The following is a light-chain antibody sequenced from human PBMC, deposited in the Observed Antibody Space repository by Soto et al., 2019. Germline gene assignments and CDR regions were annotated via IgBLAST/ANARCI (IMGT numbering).Light chain of an antibody. Sequence: QSVLTQPRSVSGSPGQSVTISCTGTSSDVGGHNFVSWYQQHPGIAPKLMIYDVNKRPSGVPDRFSGSKSGNTASLTISGLQAEDVADYYCYSYAGSNTVIFGGGTKLTVL. CDR2: DVN. CDR1: SSDVGGHNF. J-gene: IGLJ2*01. CDR3: YSYAGSNTVI. V-gene: IGLV2-11*01.